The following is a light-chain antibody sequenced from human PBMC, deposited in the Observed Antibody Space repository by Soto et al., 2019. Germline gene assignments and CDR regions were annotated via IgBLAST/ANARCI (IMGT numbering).Light chain of an antibody. J-gene: IGLJ1*01. CDR1: SSDVGGYNY. V-gene: IGLV2-14*01. Sequence: QSVLTQPASVSASPGQSIIISCTGTSSDVGGYNYVSWYQQHPGKAPKLMIFDVSNRPAGVSNRFSGSKSGNTAALTISGLQAEDEADYYCSSYTSSDTLVFGTGTKLTVL. CDR3: SSYTSSDTLV. CDR2: DVS.